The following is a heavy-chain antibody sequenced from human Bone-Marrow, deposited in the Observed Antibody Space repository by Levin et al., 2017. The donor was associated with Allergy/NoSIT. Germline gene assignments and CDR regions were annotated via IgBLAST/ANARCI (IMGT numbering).Heavy chain of an antibody. CDR3: ARGGRGYSYGRPFDY. CDR1: GYTFTSYA. J-gene: IGHJ4*02. Sequence: ASVKVSCKASGYTFTSYAMHWVRQAPGQRLEWMGWINAGNGNTKYSQKFQGRVTITRDTSASTAYMELSSLRSEDTAVYYCARGGRGYSYGRPFDYWGQGTLVTVSS. D-gene: IGHD5-18*01. V-gene: IGHV1-3*01. CDR2: INAGNGNT.